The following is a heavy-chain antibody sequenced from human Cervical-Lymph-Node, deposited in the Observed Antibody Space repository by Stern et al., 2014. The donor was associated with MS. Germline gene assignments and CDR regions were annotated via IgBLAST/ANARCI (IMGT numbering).Heavy chain of an antibody. V-gene: IGHV5-51*01. D-gene: IGHD3-22*01. Sequence: EVQLVESGAEVKKPGESLKISCRTSGYTFSNFWIGWVRQMPGKGLEWMGVIYPADSDTTYSPSFQGQVTISADESISTAYLQWRNLKASDTAMYYCVRRRDSAGYDTFDLWGQGTMLIVSS. CDR3: VRRRDSAGYDTFDL. CDR2: IYPADSDT. J-gene: IGHJ3*01. CDR1: GYTFSNFW.